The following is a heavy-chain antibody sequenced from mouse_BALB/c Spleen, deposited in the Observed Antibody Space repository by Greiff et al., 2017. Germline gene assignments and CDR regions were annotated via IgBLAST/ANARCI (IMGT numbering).Heavy chain of an antibody. D-gene: IGHD2-5*01. Sequence: EVQLVESGGGLVKLGGSLKLSCAASGFTFSSYYMSWVRQTPEKRLELVAAINSNGGSTYYPDTVKGRFTISRDNAKNTLYLQMSSLKSEDTALYYCARHSNYYAMDYWAQGTSVTVSS. CDR2: INSNGGST. CDR1: GFTFSSYY. V-gene: IGHV5-6-2*01. J-gene: IGHJ4*01. CDR3: ARHSNYYAMDY.